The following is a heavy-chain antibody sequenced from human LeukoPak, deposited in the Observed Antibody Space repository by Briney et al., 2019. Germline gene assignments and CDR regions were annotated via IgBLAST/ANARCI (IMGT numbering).Heavy chain of an antibody. CDR1: GFTFSRYW. Sequence: GGSLRLSCTASGFTFSRYWMFGVRQTPGKGPVWVSRMNSDGTIINYADSVKGRFTISRDNTKSTLYLQMNSLRPEDTAVYCCGTLGVMWEVDYWGQGTLVTVSS. CDR2: MNSDGTII. V-gene: IGHV3-74*01. J-gene: IGHJ4*02. D-gene: IGHD1-26*01. CDR3: GTLGVMWEVDY.